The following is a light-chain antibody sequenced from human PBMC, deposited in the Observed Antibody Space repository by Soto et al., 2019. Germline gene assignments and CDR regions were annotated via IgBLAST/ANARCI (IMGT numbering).Light chain of an antibody. V-gene: IGLV1-44*01. CDR3: AAWDDTLNGWV. J-gene: IGLJ3*02. CDR2: SNN. CDR1: SSNIGSKT. Sequence: QSVLTQPPSASGTPGQRVTISCSGSSSNIGSKTVNWYQQLPGTAPKVLIYSNNQRPSGVPDRFSGSKSGTSGSLAISGLQSEDEADYYWAAWDDTLNGWVFGGGTQLPV.